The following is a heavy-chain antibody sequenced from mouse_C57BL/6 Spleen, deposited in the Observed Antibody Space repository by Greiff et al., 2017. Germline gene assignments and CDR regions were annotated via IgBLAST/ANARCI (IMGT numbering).Heavy chain of an antibody. CDR1: GFSFNTYA. CDR3: VRGGGTDDFAY. V-gene: IGHV10-1*01. Sequence: EVQVVESGGGLVQPKGSLKLSCAASGFSFNTYAMNWVRQAPGKGLEWVARIRSKSNNYATYYADSVKDRFTISRDDSESMLYLQMNNLKTEDTAMYYCVRGGGTDDFAYWGQGTLVTVSA. D-gene: IGHD4-1*01. J-gene: IGHJ3*01. CDR2: IRSKSNNYAT.